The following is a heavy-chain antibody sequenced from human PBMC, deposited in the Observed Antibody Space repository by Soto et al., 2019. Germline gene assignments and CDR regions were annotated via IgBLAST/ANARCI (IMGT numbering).Heavy chain of an antibody. CDR2: IYHSGST. CDR1: SGSISSSNW. CDR3: ASRAAADYYYYYYMDV. V-gene: IGHV4-4*02. D-gene: IGHD2-2*01. Sequence: QVQLQESGPGLVKPSGTLSLTCAVSSGSISSSNWWSWVRQPPGKGLGGIGEIYHSGSTNYNPSLKSRVTISVDKSKNQFSLKLSSVTAADTAVYYCASRAAADYYYYYYMDVWGKGTTVTVSS. J-gene: IGHJ6*03.